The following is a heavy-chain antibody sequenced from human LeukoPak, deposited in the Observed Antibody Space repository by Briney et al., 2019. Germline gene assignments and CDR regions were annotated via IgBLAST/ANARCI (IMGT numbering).Heavy chain of an antibody. CDR3: ARNTYYDFWSGYYMDNHYYGMDV. CDR2: MNPNSGNT. J-gene: IGHJ6*02. CDR1: GYTFTSYD. D-gene: IGHD3-3*01. V-gene: IGHV1-8*01. Sequence: GASVKVSCKASGYTFTSYDINWVRQATGQGLEWMGWMNPNSGNTGYAQKFQGRVTMTRNTSISTAYMELSSLRSEDTAVYYCARNTYYDFWSGYYMDNHYYGMDVWGQGTTVTVSS.